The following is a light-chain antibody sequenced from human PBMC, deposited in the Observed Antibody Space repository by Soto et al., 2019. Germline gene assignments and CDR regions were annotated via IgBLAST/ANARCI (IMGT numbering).Light chain of an antibody. CDR3: QQYNNWPPSALT. V-gene: IGKV3-15*01. CDR1: QSVSSN. CDR2: GAS. J-gene: IGKJ4*01. Sequence: EIVMTQSPATLSVSPGERATLSCRASQSVSSNLAWYQQKPGQAPRLLIYGASTRATGIPARFSGSGSGTEFTLTISGLQSEDFAVYYCQQYNNWPPSALTFGGGTKVEIK.